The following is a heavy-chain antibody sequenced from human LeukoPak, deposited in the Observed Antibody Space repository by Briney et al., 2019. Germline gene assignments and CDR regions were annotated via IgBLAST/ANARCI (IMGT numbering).Heavy chain of an antibody. Sequence: PSETLSLTCTVSGGSISSSSYYWGWIRQPPGKGLEWIGSIYYSGSTYYNPSLKSRVTISVDTSKNQFSLKLSSVTAADTAVYYCARAVRERGSLPGDWGQGTLVTVSS. D-gene: IGHD3-16*01. J-gene: IGHJ4*02. V-gene: IGHV4-39*07. CDR1: GGSISSSSYY. CDR3: ARAVRERGSLPGD. CDR2: IYYSGST.